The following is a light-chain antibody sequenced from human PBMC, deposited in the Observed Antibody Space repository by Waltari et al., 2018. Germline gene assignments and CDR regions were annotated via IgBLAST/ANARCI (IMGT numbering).Light chain of an antibody. CDR3: MQGAHWPIT. V-gene: IGKV2-30*02. CDR2: KVS. Sequence: DVVMTQSPLSLPVTLGQPASISCTSSQSPVHSDGNIYLNWFQQRPGQSPRRLIYKVSDRDSGVPDRFSGSGSGTDFTLKISRVEAEDVGVYYCMQGAHWPITFGQGTRLEIK. J-gene: IGKJ5*01. CDR1: QSPVHSDGNIY.